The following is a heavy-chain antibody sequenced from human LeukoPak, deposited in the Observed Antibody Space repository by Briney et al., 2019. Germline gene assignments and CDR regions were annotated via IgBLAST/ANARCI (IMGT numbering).Heavy chain of an antibody. Sequence: ASVKVSCKASGYTFTGYYMHWVRQAPGQGLEWMGWISGYNGNTNYAEKLQGRVTMTTDISTSTAYMELRSLRSDDTAIYYCARDNLSKWELGGAIDYWGQGTLVTVSS. CDR1: GYTFTGYY. CDR3: ARDNLSKWELGGAIDY. CDR2: ISGYNGNT. D-gene: IGHD1-26*01. V-gene: IGHV1-18*04. J-gene: IGHJ4*02.